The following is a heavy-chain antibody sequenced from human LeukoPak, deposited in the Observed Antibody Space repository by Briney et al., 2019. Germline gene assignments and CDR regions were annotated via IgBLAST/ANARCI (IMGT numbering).Heavy chain of an antibody. CDR3: AKDLRNYYDD. CDR1: GFTFSSYG. Sequence: GGSRRLSCAASGFTFSSYGMHWVRQAPSKGLEWVAFIRYNGGNKYYADSVKGRFTISRDNSKNTLYLQMNSLRPEDTALYYCAKDLRNYYDDWGQGTLVTVSS. D-gene: IGHD3-16*01. J-gene: IGHJ4*02. V-gene: IGHV3-30*02. CDR2: IRYNGGNK.